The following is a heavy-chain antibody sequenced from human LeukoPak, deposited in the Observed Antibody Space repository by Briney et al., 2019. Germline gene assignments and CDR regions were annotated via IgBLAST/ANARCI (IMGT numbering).Heavy chain of an antibody. Sequence: GGSLRLSCATSGFTFSDYNMNWVRQAPGQGLEWLSHIGGRTSTTYYADSVKGRFTISRDNAKNSLYLQMNGLSDEDTAVYYCARDRVYYMDVWGKGTTVTVSS. J-gene: IGHJ6*03. V-gene: IGHV3-48*02. CDR2: IGGRTSTT. CDR3: ARDRVYYMDV. CDR1: GFTFSDYN.